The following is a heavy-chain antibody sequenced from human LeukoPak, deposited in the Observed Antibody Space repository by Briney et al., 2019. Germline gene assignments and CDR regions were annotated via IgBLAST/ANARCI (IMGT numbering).Heavy chain of an antibody. CDR2: IYYSGST. D-gene: IGHD2-2*01. Sequence: PSETLSLTCAVYGGSFSGYYWSWIRQPPGKGLEWIGSIYYSGSTYYNPSLKSRVTISVDTSKNQFSLKLSSVTAADTAVYYCARRRYCSSTSCYNWFDPWGQGTLVTVSS. CDR3: ARRRYCSSTSCYNWFDP. J-gene: IGHJ5*02. CDR1: GGSFSGYY. V-gene: IGHV4-34*01.